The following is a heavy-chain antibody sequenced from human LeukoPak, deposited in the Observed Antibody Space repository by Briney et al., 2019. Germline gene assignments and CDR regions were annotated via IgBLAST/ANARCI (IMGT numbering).Heavy chain of an antibody. J-gene: IGHJ5*02. CDR3: ARDPVSIAAAGKGFDP. D-gene: IGHD6-13*01. Sequence: ASVKVSCKASGYTFTGYYMHWVRQAPGQGLEWMGWINPNSGGTNYAQKFQGRVTMTRDTSISTAYMELSRLRSGDTAVYYCARDPVSIAAAGKGFDPWGQGTLVTVSS. CDR1: GYTFTGYY. CDR2: INPNSGGT. V-gene: IGHV1-2*02.